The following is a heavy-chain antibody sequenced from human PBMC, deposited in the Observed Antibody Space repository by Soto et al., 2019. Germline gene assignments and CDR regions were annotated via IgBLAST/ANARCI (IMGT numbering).Heavy chain of an antibody. J-gene: IGHJ4*02. CDR1: GFSFDDYA. CDR3: AKERIRYLED. Sequence: ESGGGLVQPGRSVRLSCAASGFSFDDYAMHWVRQAPGKVLEWIAGISWNSVSIDYADSVKGRFTISRDNAKNSLYLQMNSLRAEDTALYYCAKERIRYLEDWGQGTLVTVSS. D-gene: IGHD3-9*01. CDR2: ISWNSVSI. V-gene: IGHV3-9*01.